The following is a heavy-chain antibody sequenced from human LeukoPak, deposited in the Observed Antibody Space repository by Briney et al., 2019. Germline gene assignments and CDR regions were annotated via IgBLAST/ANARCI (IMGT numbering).Heavy chain of an antibody. CDR3: ARRHGAYYYYGMDV. CDR1: GGSISSYY. D-gene: IGHD3-10*01. CDR2: IYYSGST. J-gene: IGHJ6*02. V-gene: IGHV4-59*08. Sequence: SETLSLTCTVSGGSISSYYASWIRQPPGKGREWIGYIYYSGSTNYNPSLKSRVTISVDTSKNQSSLKLSSVAAADTAVYYCARRHGAYYYYGMDVWGQGTTVTVSS.